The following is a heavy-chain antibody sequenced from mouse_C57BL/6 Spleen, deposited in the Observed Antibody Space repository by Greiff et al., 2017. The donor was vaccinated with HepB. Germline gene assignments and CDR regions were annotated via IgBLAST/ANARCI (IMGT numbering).Heavy chain of an antibody. CDR2: IYPGSGST. CDR1: GYTFTSYW. Sequence: QVQLKQPGAELVKPGASVKMSCKASGYTFTSYWITWVKQRPGQGLEWIGDIYPGSGSTNYNEKFKSKATLTVDTSSSTAYMQLSSLTSEDSAVYYCARDYGNYGGYFDVWGTGTTVTVSS. V-gene: IGHV1-55*01. CDR3: ARDYGNYGGYFDV. J-gene: IGHJ1*03. D-gene: IGHD2-1*01.